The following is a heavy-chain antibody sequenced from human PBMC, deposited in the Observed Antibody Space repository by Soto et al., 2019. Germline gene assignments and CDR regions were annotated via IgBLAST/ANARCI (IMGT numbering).Heavy chain of an antibody. CDR3: ATGLQALSAHYYYYMDV. J-gene: IGHJ6*03. Sequence: GGSLRLSCAASGFAFSSYWVHWVRQAPGKGLVWVSRINSDGSSTSYADSVKGRFTISRDNAKNTLYLQMNSLRAEDTAVYYCATGLQALSAHYYYYMDVWGKGTTVTVSS. CDR1: GFAFSSYW. V-gene: IGHV3-74*01. CDR2: INSDGSST.